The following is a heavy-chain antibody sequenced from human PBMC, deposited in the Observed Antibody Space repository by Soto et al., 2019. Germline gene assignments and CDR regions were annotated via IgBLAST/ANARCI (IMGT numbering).Heavy chain of an antibody. CDR2: IKPDGSEK. V-gene: IGHV3-7*03. J-gene: IGHJ4*02. D-gene: IGHD1-26*01. CDR1: GFTFSSYW. Sequence: PWGSLRLSCAASGFTFSSYWMSWVRQAPGKGLEWVANIKPDGSEKYYVDSVKGRFTISRDNAKNSLYLQMNSLTAEHTAVYYCARAGQWELPIDYWGQGTLVTVSS. CDR3: ARAGQWELPIDY.